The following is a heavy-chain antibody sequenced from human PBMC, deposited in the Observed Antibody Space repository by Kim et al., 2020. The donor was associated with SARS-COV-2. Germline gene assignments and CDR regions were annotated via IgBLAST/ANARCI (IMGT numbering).Heavy chain of an antibody. CDR3: AKLAGDFWSGYYYYYYYYMDV. CDR1: GFTFDDYA. J-gene: IGHJ6*03. D-gene: IGHD3-3*01. V-gene: IGHV3-43*02. CDR2: ISGDGGST. Sequence: GGSLRLSCAASGFTFDDYAMHWVRQAPGKGLEWVSLISGDGGSTYYADSVKGRFTISRDNSKNSLYLQMNSLRTEDTALYYCAKLAGDFWSGYYYYYYYYMDVWGKGTTVTVSS.